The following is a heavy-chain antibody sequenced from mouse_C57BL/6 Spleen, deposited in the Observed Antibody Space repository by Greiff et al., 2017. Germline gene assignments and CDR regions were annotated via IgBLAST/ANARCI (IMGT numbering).Heavy chain of an antibody. CDR3: AREGYYRNYYAMDY. Sequence: VQLQQSGPELVKPGASVKIPCKASGYTFTDYNMDWVKQSHGKSLEWIGDINPNNGGTIYNQKFKGTATLTVDKSSSTAYMELRSLTSEDTAVYYCAREGYYRNYYAMDYWGQGTSVTVSS. V-gene: IGHV1-18*01. J-gene: IGHJ4*01. D-gene: IGHD2-1*01. CDR2: INPNNGGT. CDR1: GYTFTDYN.